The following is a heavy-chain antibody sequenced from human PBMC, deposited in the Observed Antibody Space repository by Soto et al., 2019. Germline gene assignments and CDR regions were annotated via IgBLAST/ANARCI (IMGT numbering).Heavy chain of an antibody. J-gene: IGHJ4*02. V-gene: IGHV3-30*18. D-gene: IGHD2-2*01. CDR3: AKDCSSTSCYGGHFDY. CDR2: ISYDGSNK. CDR1: GFTFSSYG. Sequence: PGGSLRLSCAASGFTFSSYGMHWVRQAPGKGLEWVAVISYDGSNKYYADSVKGRFTISRDNSKNTLYLQMNSLRAEDTAVYYCAKDCSSTSCYGGHFDYWGQGTLVTVSS.